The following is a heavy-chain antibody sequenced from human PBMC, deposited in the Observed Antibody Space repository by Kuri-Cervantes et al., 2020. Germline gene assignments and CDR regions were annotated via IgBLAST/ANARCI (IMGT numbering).Heavy chain of an antibody. D-gene: IGHD1-20*01. Sequence: SETLSLTCTVSGGSISSGGYYWSWIRQHPGKGLEWIGHIYYSGSTYYNPSLKSRVTISVDTSKNQFSLKLSSVTAADTAVYYCARDLRTSYNWNDVYYYYCMDVWGQGTTVTVSS. CDR2: IYYSGST. J-gene: IGHJ6*02. CDR1: GGSISSGGYY. CDR3: ARDLRTSYNWNDVYYYYCMDV. V-gene: IGHV4-31*03.